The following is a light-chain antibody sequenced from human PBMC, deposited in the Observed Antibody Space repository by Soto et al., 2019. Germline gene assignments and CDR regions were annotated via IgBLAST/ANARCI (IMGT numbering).Light chain of an antibody. CDR1: QSVSSSY. CDR3: QQYSSSPPGAT. J-gene: IGKJ3*01. Sequence: EIVLTQSPGTLSLSPGERATLSCRASQSVSSSYLAWYQQKPGQAPRLLIYGASSRATGIPDRFSGSGSGTDFTLTISRLEPEDFAVYYCQQYSSSPPGATFGPGTKVDIK. CDR2: GAS. V-gene: IGKV3-20*01.